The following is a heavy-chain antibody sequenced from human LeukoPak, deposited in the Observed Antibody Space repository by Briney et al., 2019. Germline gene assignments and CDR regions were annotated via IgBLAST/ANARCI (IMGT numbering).Heavy chain of an antibody. CDR1: GYTFTSYY. V-gene: IGHV1-46*01. CDR3: GRDDGWVKGISLGY. D-gene: IGHD2/OR15-2a*01. Sequence: GASVKVSCKASGYTFTSYYMHGVRQAPGQGLEGMRIINPSGGSTSYAQKFQRRVTMTRDMYTSTVYMGLSSLRSDDTAVYCCGRDDGWVKGISLGYWGQGTLVTVSS. CDR2: INPSGGST. J-gene: IGHJ4*02.